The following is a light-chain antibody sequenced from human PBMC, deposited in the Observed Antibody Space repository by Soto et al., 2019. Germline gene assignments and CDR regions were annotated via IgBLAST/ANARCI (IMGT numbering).Light chain of an antibody. J-gene: IGKJ1*01. CDR2: DAS. CDR3: QQYNIYPWT. Sequence: DIQMTQSPSNLSASVGDGLTSACRASQSISNRLAWYQQRPGKAPKYLIYDASTLDSGAPSRFSGSGSGTEFTLSISSLQPDDFATYYCQQYNIYPWTFGQGTKVDI. CDR1: QSISNR. V-gene: IGKV1-5*01.